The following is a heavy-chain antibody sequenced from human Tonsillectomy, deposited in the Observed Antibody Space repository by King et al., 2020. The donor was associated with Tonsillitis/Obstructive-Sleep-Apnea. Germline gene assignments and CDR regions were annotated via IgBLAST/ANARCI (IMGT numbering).Heavy chain of an antibody. CDR3: ARGYGFWSGFDY. CDR2: IYYSGST. Sequence: LQLQESGPGLVKPSETLSLTCTVSRGSISSSRYYWGWIRQPPGKGLEWIGSIYYSGSTYYNPSLKSRVTISVDTSKNQFSLKLTSVTAADTAVYYCARGYGFWSGFDYWGQGTLVTVSS. CDR1: RGSISSSRYY. J-gene: IGHJ4*02. V-gene: IGHV4-39*01. D-gene: IGHD3-3*01.